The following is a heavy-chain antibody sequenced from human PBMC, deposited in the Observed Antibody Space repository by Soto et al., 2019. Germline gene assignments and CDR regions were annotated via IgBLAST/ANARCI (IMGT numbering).Heavy chain of an antibody. CDR2: IIPIFGTA. CDR1: GGTFSSYA. CDR3: ARGAPSSPGDYGDLDY. J-gene: IGHJ4*02. Sequence: QVQLVQSGAEVKKPGSSVKVSCKASGGTFSSYAISWVRQAPRQGLEWMGGIIPIFGTANYAQKFQGRVTITADESTSTAYMELSSLRSEDTAVYYCARGAPSSPGDYGDLDYWGQGTLVTVSS. V-gene: IGHV1-69*01. D-gene: IGHD4-17*01.